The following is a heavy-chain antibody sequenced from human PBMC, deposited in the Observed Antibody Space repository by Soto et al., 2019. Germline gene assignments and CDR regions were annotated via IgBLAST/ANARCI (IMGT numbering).Heavy chain of an antibody. D-gene: IGHD2-15*01. Sequence: QVQLVESGGGVVQPGRSLRLSCAASGFTFSSYAMHWIRQAPGKGLEWVAVISYDGSNKYYADSVKGRFTISRDNSKNTLYLQMSSLRAEDTAMYYCARFKGCSGASCYPYFDYWGQGTLVTVSS. CDR1: GFTFSSYA. CDR2: ISYDGSNK. J-gene: IGHJ4*02. V-gene: IGHV3-30-3*01. CDR3: ARFKGCSGASCYPYFDY.